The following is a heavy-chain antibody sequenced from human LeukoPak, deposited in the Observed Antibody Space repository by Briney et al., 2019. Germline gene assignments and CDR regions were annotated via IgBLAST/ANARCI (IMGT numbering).Heavy chain of an antibody. D-gene: IGHD2-2*03. CDR1: GGTFISYA. J-gene: IGHJ6*02. CDR2: IIPIFGTA. CDR3: ASGYCSSTSCYEDYYYGMDV. Sequence: SVKVSCKASGGTFISYAISWVRQAPGQGLEWMGGIIPIFGTANYAQKFQGRVTITADESTSTAYMELSSLRSEDTAVYYCASGYCSSTSCYEDYYYGMDVWGQGTTVTVSS. V-gene: IGHV1-69*13.